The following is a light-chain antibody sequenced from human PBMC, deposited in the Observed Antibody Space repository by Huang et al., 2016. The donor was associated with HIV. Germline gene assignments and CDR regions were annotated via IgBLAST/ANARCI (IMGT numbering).Light chain of an antibody. CDR2: GAS. CDR1: QSVSSN. V-gene: IGKV3-15*01. J-gene: IGKJ2*01. CDR3: QQYNNWLGT. Sequence: EIVMTQSPATLSVSPGERATLSCRASQSVSSNLAWYQQKPGQAPRRLIYGASTRATGTPARFSGSGSGTEFTLTISSLQSEDFAVYYCQQYNNWLGTFGQGTKLEIK.